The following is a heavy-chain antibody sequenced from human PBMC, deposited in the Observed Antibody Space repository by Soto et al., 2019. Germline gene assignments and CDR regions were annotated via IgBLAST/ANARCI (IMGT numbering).Heavy chain of an antibody. CDR2: ISGSGGST. D-gene: IGHD3-3*01. V-gene: IGHV3-23*01. J-gene: IGHJ5*02. Sequence: GGSLRLSCAASGFTFSSYAMSWVRQAPGKGLEWVSAISGSGGSTYYADSVKGRFTISRDNSKNTLYLQMNSLRAEDTAVYYCANGGVRKDNYDFWSGYYSEYPLLGNLLVPTWGQGTLVTVSS. CDR3: ANGGVRKDNYDFWSGYYSEYPLLGNLLVPT. CDR1: GFTFSSYA.